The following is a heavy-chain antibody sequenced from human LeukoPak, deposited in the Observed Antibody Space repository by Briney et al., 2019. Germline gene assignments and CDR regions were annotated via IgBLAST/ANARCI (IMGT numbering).Heavy chain of an antibody. CDR2: ISSSSAR. CDR1: GFTFSSHS. Sequence: GGSLRLSCAASGFTFSSHSMNWVRQAPGKGLEWVSYISSSSARYYADSVRGRFTISRDDARNSLYLQMNSLRAEDTAVYYCARMSGSRLPGYWGQGALVTVSS. CDR3: ARMSGSRLPGY. V-gene: IGHV3-48*01. D-gene: IGHD3-3*01. J-gene: IGHJ4*02.